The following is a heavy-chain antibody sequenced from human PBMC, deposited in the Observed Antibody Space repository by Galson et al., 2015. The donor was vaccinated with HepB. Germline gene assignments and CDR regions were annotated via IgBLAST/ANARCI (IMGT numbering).Heavy chain of an antibody. J-gene: IGHJ4*02. CDR2: IKSKTDGGTT. V-gene: IGHV3-15*01. D-gene: IGHD3-3*01. CDR1: GFTFSNSW. CDR3: TTDRHYDFWSGYEYFDY. Sequence: SLRLSCAASGFTFSNSWMSWVRQAPGKGPEWVGRIKSKTDGGTTDYAAPVKGRFTISRDDSKNTLYLQMNSLKTEDTAVYYCTTDRHYDFWSGYEYFDYWGQGTLVTVSS.